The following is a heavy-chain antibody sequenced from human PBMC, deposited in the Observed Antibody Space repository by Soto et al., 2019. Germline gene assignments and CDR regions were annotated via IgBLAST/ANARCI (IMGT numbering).Heavy chain of an antibody. CDR3: AREPLT. CDR1: GGSISRGGYY. Sequence: QVQLQESGPGLVKPSQTLSLTCTVSGGSISRGGYYWTWILQHPGKGLAWIGYIYYSGSTYYNPFLKSRVTRSVDTSKNQFSVKLSSVTAAVTAVYYWAREPLTWGQGTLGTFS. CDR2: IYYSGST. V-gene: IGHV4-31*03. J-gene: IGHJ4*02.